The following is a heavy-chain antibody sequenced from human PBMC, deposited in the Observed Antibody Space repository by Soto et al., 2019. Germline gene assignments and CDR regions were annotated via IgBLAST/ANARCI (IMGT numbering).Heavy chain of an antibody. CDR2: IKSDASTT. J-gene: IGHJ4*02. V-gene: IGHV3-74*01. Sequence: EVQLVESGGGLVQPGGSLRLSCAASGFTFSTSWMHWVRQAAGKGLVWVSRIKSDASTTNYADSVKGRFNISRDNAKNTLYLQMDSLTVEDTAVYYCARGPTGWFGYDYWGQGTLVTVSS. CDR3: ARGPTGWFGYDY. CDR1: GFTFSTSW. D-gene: IGHD3-10*01.